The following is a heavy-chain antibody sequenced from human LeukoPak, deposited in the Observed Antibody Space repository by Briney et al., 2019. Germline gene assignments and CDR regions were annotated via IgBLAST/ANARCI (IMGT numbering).Heavy chain of an antibody. V-gene: IGHV4-59*12. CDR2: IYYTGST. CDR3: ARAHGRGNDAFDN. J-gene: IGHJ3*02. Sequence: PSETLSLTCTVSGGSISGYYWSWIRQSPGKGLESIGFIYYTGSTNYNPSLRSRVTISVDTSKNQFSLKLSSVTAADTAVYYCARAHGRGNDAFDNWGQGTMVTVSS. CDR1: GGSISGYY. D-gene: IGHD5-12*01.